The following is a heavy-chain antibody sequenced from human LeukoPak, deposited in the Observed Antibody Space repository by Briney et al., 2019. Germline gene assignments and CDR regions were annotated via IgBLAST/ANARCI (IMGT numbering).Heavy chain of an antibody. V-gene: IGHV3-7*01. D-gene: IGHD6-13*01. CDR2: IRQDGGEK. J-gene: IGHJ4*02. Sequence: GGSLRLSCAVSGFTFTDYWVNWVRQAPGKGLEWVACIRQDGGEKSYVDSVKGRFTISRDNTKSSLYLQINSLRAEDTAVYYCARDGTAAGLYFDYWGQGTLVTVSS. CDR1: GFTFTDYW. CDR3: ARDGTAAGLYFDY.